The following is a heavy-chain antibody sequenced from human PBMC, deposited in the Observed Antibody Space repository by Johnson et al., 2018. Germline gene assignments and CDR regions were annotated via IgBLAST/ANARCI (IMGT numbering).Heavy chain of an antibody. V-gene: IGHV4-59*01. CDR2: IYYSGST. D-gene: IGHD1-26*01. CDR3: ARVSYEELIPPSGSYNDYYYYGMDV. Sequence: QVQLQESGPGLVKPSETLSLTCTVSGGSISSYYWSWIRQPPGKGLEWIGYIYYSGSTNYNPSLKSRVTISVDTSKNQFSLKLCSVTAADTAVYYCARVSYEELIPPSGSYNDYYYYGMDVWGQGTTVTVSS. J-gene: IGHJ6*02. CDR1: GGSISSYY.